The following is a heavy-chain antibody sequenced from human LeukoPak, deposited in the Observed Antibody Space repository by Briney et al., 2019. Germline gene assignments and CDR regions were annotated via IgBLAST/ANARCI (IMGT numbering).Heavy chain of an antibody. D-gene: IGHD1-26*01. V-gene: IGHV1-2*02. CDR1: GYTFTGYY. Sequence: GASVKVSCKASGYTFTGYYMHWVRQAPGQGLEWMGWINPNSGGTNYAQKFQGRVTMTRDTSISTAYMELSRLRSDDTAVYYCARARLGGSYQSQDYYFDYWGQGTLVTVSS. CDR2: INPNSGGT. J-gene: IGHJ4*02. CDR3: ARARLGGSYQSQDYYFDY.